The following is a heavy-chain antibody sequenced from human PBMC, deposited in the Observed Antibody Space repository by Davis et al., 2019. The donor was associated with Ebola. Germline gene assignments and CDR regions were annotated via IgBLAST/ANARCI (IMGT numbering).Heavy chain of an antibody. Sequence: PGGSLRLSCAASGFTFSSYAMSWVRQAPGKGLEWVSAISGSGGSTYYADSVKGRFTISRDNSKNTLYLQMNSLRAEDTAVYYCARSDILTGYYSVDYWGQGTLVTVSS. CDR1: GFTFSSYA. CDR3: ARSDILTGYYSVDY. CDR2: ISGSGGST. V-gene: IGHV3-23*01. J-gene: IGHJ4*02. D-gene: IGHD3-9*01.